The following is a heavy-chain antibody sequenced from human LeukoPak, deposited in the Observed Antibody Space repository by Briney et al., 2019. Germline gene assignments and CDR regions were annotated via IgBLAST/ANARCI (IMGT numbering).Heavy chain of an antibody. CDR2: ISSDGTNI. J-gene: IGHJ4*02. D-gene: IGHD6-6*01. CDR3: ARRIAALSRASDY. V-gene: IGHV3-48*04. Sequence: PGGSLRLSCAASGLTISSHWMNWVRQAPGKGLEWVSYISSDGTNILYADSVRGRFTISRDDVRNTLSLQMNSLRADDTAVYYCARRIAALSRASDYWGQGTLVTVSS. CDR1: GLTISSHW.